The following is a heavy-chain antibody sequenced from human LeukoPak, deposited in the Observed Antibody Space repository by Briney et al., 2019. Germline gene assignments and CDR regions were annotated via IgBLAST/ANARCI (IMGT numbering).Heavy chain of an antibody. Sequence: AGGSLRLSCAAYGFTFSIYAMHWVRQAPGKGLEWVAVISYDGSNKYYADSVKGRFTISRDNSKNTLYLQMNSLRAEDTAVYYCARGGFITMIVVVITGPFDYWGQGTLVTVSS. D-gene: IGHD3-22*01. CDR2: ISYDGSNK. CDR1: GFTFSIYA. V-gene: IGHV3-30-3*01. J-gene: IGHJ4*02. CDR3: ARGGFITMIVVVITGPFDY.